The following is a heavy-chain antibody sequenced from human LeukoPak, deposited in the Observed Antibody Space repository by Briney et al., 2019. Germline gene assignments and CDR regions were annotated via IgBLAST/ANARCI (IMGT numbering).Heavy chain of an antibody. CDR2: INPSGGST. Sequence: GASVKVSCKASGYTFTSYYMHWVRQAPGQGLEWMGIINPSGGSTSYAQKFQGRVTITADESTSTAYMELSSLRSEDTAVYYCARGYSSSWSYFDYWGQGTLVTVSS. CDR1: GYTFTSYY. J-gene: IGHJ4*02. D-gene: IGHD6-13*01. V-gene: IGHV1-46*01. CDR3: ARGYSSSWSYFDY.